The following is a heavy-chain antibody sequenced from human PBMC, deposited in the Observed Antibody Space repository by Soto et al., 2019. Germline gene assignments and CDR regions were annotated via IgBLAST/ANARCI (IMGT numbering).Heavy chain of an antibody. V-gene: IGHV1-69*13. J-gene: IGHJ4*02. D-gene: IGHD1-26*01. CDR2: IIPIFGTA. Sequence: ASVKVSCKASGGTFSSYAISWVRQAPGQGLEWMGGIIPIFGTANYAQKFQGRVTITADESTSTAYMELSSLRSEDTAVYYCGRDRRPIVWRAFDYWGQGTLVTVAS. CDR1: GGTFSSYA. CDR3: GRDRRPIVWRAFDY.